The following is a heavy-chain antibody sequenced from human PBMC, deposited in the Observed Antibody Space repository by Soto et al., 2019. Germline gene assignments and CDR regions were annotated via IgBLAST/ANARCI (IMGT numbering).Heavy chain of an antibody. V-gene: IGHV4-59*08. Sequence: PSETLSLTCAVYGGSFSGYYWSWIRQPPGKGLEWIGYIYYSGSTNYNPSLKSRVTISVDTSKNQFSLKLSSVTAADTAVYYCARSRDGYKLDYWGQGTLVTVSS. CDR2: IYYSGST. J-gene: IGHJ4*02. CDR1: GGSFSGYY. CDR3: ARSRDGYKLDY. D-gene: IGHD5-12*01.